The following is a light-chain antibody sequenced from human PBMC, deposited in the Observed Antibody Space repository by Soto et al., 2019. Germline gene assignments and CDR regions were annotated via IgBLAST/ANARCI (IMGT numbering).Light chain of an antibody. CDR1: QSVSSN. Sequence: DIVMTQSPATLSVSPGESATLSCRASQSVSSNLAWYQQKPGQAPRILIYGESTRATGIPARLSGSGSGTELDLTVSRLQSEDFEVYYCQQYNNWPRTFGQGTKVDIK. J-gene: IGKJ1*01. CDR2: GES. CDR3: QQYNNWPRT. V-gene: IGKV3D-15*01.